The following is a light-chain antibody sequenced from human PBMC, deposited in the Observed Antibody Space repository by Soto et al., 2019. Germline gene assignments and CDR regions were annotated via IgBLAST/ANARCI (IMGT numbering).Light chain of an antibody. V-gene: IGLV2-14*01. CDR1: SSDVGGYNY. Sequence: LTQPASVSGSPGQSITISCTGTSSDVGGYNYVSWYQQHPGKAPKLMIYEVSNRPSGVSNRFSGSKSGNTASLTISGLQAEDEADYYCSSYTSNGVVFGGGTQLTVL. CDR2: EVS. CDR3: SSYTSNGVV. J-gene: IGLJ2*01.